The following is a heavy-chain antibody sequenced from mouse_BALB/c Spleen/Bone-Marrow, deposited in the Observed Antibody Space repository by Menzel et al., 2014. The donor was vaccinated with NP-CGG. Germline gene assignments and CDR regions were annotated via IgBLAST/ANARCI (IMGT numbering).Heavy chain of an antibody. CDR2: INPSNGRT. D-gene: IGHD2-1*01. Sequence: QVQLKESGAELVKPGASVKLPCKASGYTFTSYWMHWVKQRPGQGLEWIGEINPSNGRTNYNETFKSRATLTVDKSSTTAHMQLSSLTSDDSAVYYCARYGNYDAMDYWGQGTSVTVSS. V-gene: IGHV1S81*02. CDR1: GYTFTSYW. J-gene: IGHJ4*01. CDR3: ARYGNYDAMDY.